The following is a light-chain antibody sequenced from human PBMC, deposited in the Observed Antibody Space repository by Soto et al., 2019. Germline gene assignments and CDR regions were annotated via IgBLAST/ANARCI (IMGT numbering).Light chain of an antibody. CDR3: QQGHSFPLT. CDR2: AAS. Sequence: DIQLTQSPSFLSASVGDRVTITCRASQGISNWLAWYQQKPGEAPKLLISAASSLQSGVPSRFSGSGSGTDFTLTINSLQPEDFATYYCQQGHSFPLTFGGGTKVDIK. V-gene: IGKV1-12*01. J-gene: IGKJ4*01. CDR1: QGISNW.